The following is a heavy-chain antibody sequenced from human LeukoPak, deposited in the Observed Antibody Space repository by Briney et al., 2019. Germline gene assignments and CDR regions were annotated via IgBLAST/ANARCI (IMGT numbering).Heavy chain of an antibody. D-gene: IGHD6-13*01. V-gene: IGHV5-51*01. CDR2: IYPGGSDT. CDR3: ARRQSSSWYDLDWFDP. CDR1: GYSFTSYW. Sequence: GESLKISCKGSGYSFTSYWIGWVRQMPGKGLEWMGIIYPGGSDTRYSPSFQGQVTISADKSISTAYLQWSSLKASDTAMYYCARRQSSSWYDLDWFDPWGQGTLVTVSS. J-gene: IGHJ5*02.